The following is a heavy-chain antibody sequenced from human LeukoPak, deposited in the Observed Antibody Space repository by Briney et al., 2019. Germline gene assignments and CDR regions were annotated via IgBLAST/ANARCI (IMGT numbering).Heavy chain of an antibody. CDR3: AKGGTVTRKYYFDY. D-gene: IGHD4-17*01. Sequence: PGGSLRLSCAASGFAFSSYAMSWVRQAPGKGLEWVSAISGSGGSTYYADSVKGRFTISRDNSKNTLYLQMNSLRAEDTAVYYCAKGGTVTRKYYFDYWGQGTLVTVSS. V-gene: IGHV3-23*01. CDR1: GFAFSSYA. J-gene: IGHJ4*02. CDR2: ISGSGGST.